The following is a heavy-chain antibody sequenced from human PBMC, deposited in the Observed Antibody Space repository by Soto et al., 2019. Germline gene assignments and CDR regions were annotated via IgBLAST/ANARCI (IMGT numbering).Heavy chain of an antibody. CDR2: ISSSSNYI. Sequence: EVQVVDSGGGLVKPGGSLRLSCAASGFTFSTYTMNWVRQAPGKGLEWVSSISSSSNYIYYADSLKGRFTIARDNAKNALVLQMDSLRADDTAVYYCARVYIAMDYWGQGTLVTVSS. CDR1: GFTFSTYT. CDR3: ARVYIAMDY. D-gene: IGHD2-15*01. V-gene: IGHV3-21*01. J-gene: IGHJ4*02.